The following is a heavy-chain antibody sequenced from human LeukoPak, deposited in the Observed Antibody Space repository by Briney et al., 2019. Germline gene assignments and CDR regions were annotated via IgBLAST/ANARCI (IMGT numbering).Heavy chain of an antibody. CDR1: GFTFSSYA. V-gene: IGHV3-23*01. CDR3: ARGHIRAVAVNWFDP. Sequence: GGSLRLSCAASGFTFSSYAMSWVRQAPGKGLEWVSAISGSGGSTFYADSVKGRFTISRDNSKNTLYLQMNSLRAEDTAVYYCARGHIRAVAVNWFDPWGQGTLVTVSS. D-gene: IGHD6-19*01. CDR2: ISGSGGST. J-gene: IGHJ5*02.